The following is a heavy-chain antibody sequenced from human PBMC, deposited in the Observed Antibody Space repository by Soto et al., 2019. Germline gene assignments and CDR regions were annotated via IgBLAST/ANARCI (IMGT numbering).Heavy chain of an antibody. CDR3: ARDGYSSSWYLD. J-gene: IGHJ4*02. CDR2: IKQDGSEK. D-gene: IGHD6-13*01. Sequence: GGSLRLSCAASGFTFSSHWMSWVRQAPGKGLEWVANIKQDGSEKYYVDSVKGRFTISRDNAKNSLYLQMNSLRAEDTAVYYCARDGYSSSWYLDWGQGTLVTVSS. V-gene: IGHV3-7*01. CDR1: GFTFSSHW.